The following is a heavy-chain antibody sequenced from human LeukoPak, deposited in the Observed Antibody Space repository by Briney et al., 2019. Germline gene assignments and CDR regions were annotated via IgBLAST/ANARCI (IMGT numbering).Heavy chain of an antibody. V-gene: IGHV4-59*01. CDR1: GGSISSYY. D-gene: IGHD3-10*01. CDR2: IYYSGST. Sequence: SETLSLTCTVSGGSISSYYWSWIRQPPGKGLEWIGYIYYSGSTNYNPSLKSRVTISVDTSKNQFSLKLSSVTAADTAVYYCARVLGYGSGSRLGNWRQGTLVTVSS. J-gene: IGHJ4*02. CDR3: ARVLGYGSGSRLGN.